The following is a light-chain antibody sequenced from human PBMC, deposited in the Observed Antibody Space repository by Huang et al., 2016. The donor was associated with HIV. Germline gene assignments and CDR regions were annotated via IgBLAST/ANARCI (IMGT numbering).Light chain of an antibody. Sequence: DIQMTQSPSSLPASVGDRVTITCRASQCISNSLAWYQQKPGKAPKLLLYAASKLESVVPSRFSGSASGTDYTLTISSLQPEDFATYYCQQYWSTPPATFGQGTKVEIK. CDR2: AAS. CDR1: QCISNS. J-gene: IGKJ1*01. V-gene: IGKV1-NL1*01. CDR3: QQYWSTPPAT.